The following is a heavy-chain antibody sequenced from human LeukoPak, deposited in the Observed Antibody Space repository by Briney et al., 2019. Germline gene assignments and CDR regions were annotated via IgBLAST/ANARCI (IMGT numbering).Heavy chain of an antibody. Sequence: PGRSLRLSCAASGSTFSSYGMHWARQAPGKGLEWVAVISYDGSNKYYADSVKGRFTISRDNSKNTLYLQMNSLRAEDTAVYYCAKGEWIQLWFGDYWGQGTLVTVSS. D-gene: IGHD5-18*01. V-gene: IGHV3-30*18. CDR2: ISYDGSNK. J-gene: IGHJ4*02. CDR3: AKGEWIQLWFGDY. CDR1: GSTFSSYG.